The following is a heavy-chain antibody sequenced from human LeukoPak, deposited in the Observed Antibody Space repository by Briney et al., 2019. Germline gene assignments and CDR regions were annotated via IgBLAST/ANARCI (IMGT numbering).Heavy chain of an antibody. CDR2: IYTSVIT. V-gene: IGHV4-4*07. Sequence: SETLSLTCTVSGGSISSYYWIWIRQAAGKGREGIGLIYTSVITNDNPSLKSRVTMSVATSKTKFSPTLSSVTAADTAVYSCARQLWAAGASPNAFDIWGQGTMVTVSS. D-gene: IGHD6-13*01. J-gene: IGHJ3*02. CDR3: ARQLWAAGASPNAFDI. CDR1: GGSISSYY.